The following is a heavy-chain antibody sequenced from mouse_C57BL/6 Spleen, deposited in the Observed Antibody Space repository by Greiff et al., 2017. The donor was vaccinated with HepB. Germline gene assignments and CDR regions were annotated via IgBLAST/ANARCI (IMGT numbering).Heavy chain of an antibody. CDR1: GYTFTSYG. CDR2: IYPRSGNT. Sequence: VQLQQSGAELARPGASVKLSCKASGYTFTSYGISWVKQRTGQGLEWIGEIYPRSGNTYYNEKFKGKATLTADKSSSTAYMELRSLTSEDSAVYFCARRDSYGSSYDYFDYWGQGTTLTVSS. D-gene: IGHD1-1*01. J-gene: IGHJ2*01. V-gene: IGHV1-81*01. CDR3: ARRDSYGSSYDYFDY.